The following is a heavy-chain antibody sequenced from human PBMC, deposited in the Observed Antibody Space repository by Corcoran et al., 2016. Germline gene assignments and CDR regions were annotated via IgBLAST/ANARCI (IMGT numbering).Heavy chain of an antibody. V-gene: IGHV4-39*01. Sequence: QLQLQESGPGLVKPSETLSLTCTVSGGSISSSSYYWGWIRQPPGKGLEWIGSIYCSGSTYYNPSLKSRVTISVDTSKNQFSLKLSSVTAADTAGYCCARRVRGVRGWFDPWGQGTLVTVSS. CDR3: ARRVRGVRGWFDP. J-gene: IGHJ5*02. CDR1: GGSISSSSYY. D-gene: IGHD3-10*01. CDR2: IYCSGST.